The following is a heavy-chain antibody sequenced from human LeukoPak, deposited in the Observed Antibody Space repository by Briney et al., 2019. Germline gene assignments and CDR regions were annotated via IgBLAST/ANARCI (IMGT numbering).Heavy chain of an antibody. J-gene: IGHJ4*02. Sequence: GGSLRLSCAASGFTFSSYSMNWVRQAPGKGLEWVSSISTSSYIYYADSVKGRFTISRDNAKNSLYLQMNSLRAEDTAVYYCARRGGYNFDYWGQGTLVTVSS. CDR2: ISTSSYI. V-gene: IGHV3-21*01. D-gene: IGHD5-12*01. CDR1: GFTFSSYS. CDR3: ARRGGYNFDY.